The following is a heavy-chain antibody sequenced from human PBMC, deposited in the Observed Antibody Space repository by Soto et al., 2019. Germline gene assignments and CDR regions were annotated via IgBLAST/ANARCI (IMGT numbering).Heavy chain of an antibody. CDR2: TYYRSKWYN. CDR1: GDSVSSNSAA. CDR3: AARITIFGVVIEAFDI. J-gene: IGHJ3*02. D-gene: IGHD3-3*01. Sequence: SQTLSLTCAISGDSVSSNSAAWNWIRQSPSRGLEWLGRTYYRSKWYNDYAVSVKSRITINPDTSKNQFSLQLSSVTPEDTAVYYCAARITIFGVVIEAFDIWGQGTMVTVSS. V-gene: IGHV6-1*01.